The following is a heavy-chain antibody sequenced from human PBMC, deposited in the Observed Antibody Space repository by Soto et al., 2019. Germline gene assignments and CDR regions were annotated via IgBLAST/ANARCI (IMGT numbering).Heavy chain of an antibody. V-gene: IGHV3-30*03. J-gene: IGHJ6*02. Sequence: PGCSLILSCATSSFPFTSYCMHWVFWASCWGLEWVAVISYDGSNKYYADSVKGRFTISRDNSKNTLYLQMNSLRAEDTAVYYCARDGPSYGDSIEGLYYYGMDVWGQGT. D-gene: IGHD4-17*01. CDR2: ISYDGSNK. CDR1: SFPFTSYC. CDR3: ARDGPSYGDSIEGLYYYGMDV.